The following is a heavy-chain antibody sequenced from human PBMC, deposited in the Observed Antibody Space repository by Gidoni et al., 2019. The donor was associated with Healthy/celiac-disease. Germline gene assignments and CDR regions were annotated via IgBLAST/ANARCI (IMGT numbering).Heavy chain of an antibody. J-gene: IGHJ5*02. D-gene: IGHD1-7*01. CDR1: GGSISSSSYY. V-gene: IGHV4-39*01. Sequence: QLQLQESGPGLVKPSETLSLPCTVSGGSISSSSYYWGWLRQPPGKGLEWIGSIYYSGSTYYNPSLKSRVTISVDTSKNQFSLKLSSVTAADTAVYYCARLKLELRGDDWFDPWGQGTLVTVSS. CDR3: ARLKLELRGDDWFDP. CDR2: IYYSGST.